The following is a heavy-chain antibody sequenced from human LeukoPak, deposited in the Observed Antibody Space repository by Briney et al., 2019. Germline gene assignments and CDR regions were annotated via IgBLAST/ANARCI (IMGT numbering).Heavy chain of an antibody. CDR1: GGSFSGYY. Sequence: SETLSLTCAVYGGSFSGYYWSWIRQPPGKGLEWIGEINHSGSTNYNPSLKSRVTISVDTSKNQFSLKLSSVTAADTAVYYCARLRGWPEPNWFDPWGQGTLATVSS. J-gene: IGHJ5*02. V-gene: IGHV4-34*01. CDR2: INHSGST. CDR3: ARLRGWPEPNWFDP. D-gene: IGHD1-14*01.